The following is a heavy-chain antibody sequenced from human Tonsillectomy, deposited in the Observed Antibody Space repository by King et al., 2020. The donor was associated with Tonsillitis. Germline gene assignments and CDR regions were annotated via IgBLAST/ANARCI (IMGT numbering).Heavy chain of an antibody. V-gene: IGHV1-2*02. CDR3: ARVPNSYDSSGYYLNYYFEY. J-gene: IGHJ4*02. D-gene: IGHD3-22*01. CDR1: GYIFTDYY. Sequence: QLVQSGAEVKKPGASVKVSCEASGYIFTDYYVHWVRQAPQQGLEWMGWINPNSGDTNYAQKFQGRVTMTRDTSISTVYLELSSLRSGATAVYYCARVPNSYDSSGYYLNYYFEYWGQGTLVTVSS. CDR2: INPNSGDT.